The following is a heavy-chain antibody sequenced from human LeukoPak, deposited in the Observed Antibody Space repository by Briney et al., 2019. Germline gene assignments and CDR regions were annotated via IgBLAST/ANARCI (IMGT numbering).Heavy chain of an antibody. CDR1: GVSFDDYY. V-gene: IGHV4-34*10. J-gene: IGHJ4*02. CDR2: INHSGYT. CDR3: TRMTTGHDY. Sequence: PSETLSLTCAVSGVSFDDYYWAWVRQTPGKGLEWIGEINHSGYTNDSPSLKSRVTLSIDTSKKQFFLNLRYVTVADAGIYYCTRMTTGHDYWGQGTLVTVSS. D-gene: IGHD4-17*01.